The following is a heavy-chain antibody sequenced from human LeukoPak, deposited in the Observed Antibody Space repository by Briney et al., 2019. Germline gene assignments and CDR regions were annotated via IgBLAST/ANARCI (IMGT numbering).Heavy chain of an antibody. J-gene: IGHJ3*02. D-gene: IGHD3-9*01. Sequence: PGGSLRLSCAASGFTFDDYAMHWVRQAPGKGLEWVSGISWNSGSIGYADSVKGRFTISRDNAKNSLYLQMNSLRAEDTALYYCAKGLSNYDILTGTDAFDIWGQGTMVTVSS. CDR1: GFTFDDYA. V-gene: IGHV3-9*01. CDR2: ISWNSGSI. CDR3: AKGLSNYDILTGTDAFDI.